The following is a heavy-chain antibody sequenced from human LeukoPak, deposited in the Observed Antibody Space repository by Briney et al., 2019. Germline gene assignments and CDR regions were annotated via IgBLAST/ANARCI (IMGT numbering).Heavy chain of an antibody. Sequence: ASVKVSCKASGYTFTGYYMHWVRQAPGQGLEWMGWINPNSGGTNHAQKFQGRVTMTRDTSISTAYMELSRLRSDDTAVYYCARGKAPHYYDSSGYYSDWFDPWGQGTLVTVSS. CDR2: INPNSGGT. V-gene: IGHV1-2*02. D-gene: IGHD3-22*01. CDR1: GYTFTGYY. CDR3: ARGKAPHYYDSSGYYSDWFDP. J-gene: IGHJ5*02.